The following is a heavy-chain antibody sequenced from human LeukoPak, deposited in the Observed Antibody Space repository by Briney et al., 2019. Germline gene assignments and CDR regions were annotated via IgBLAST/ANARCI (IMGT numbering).Heavy chain of an antibody. CDR3: ARDIYGRDGYTPGAFDI. CDR2: ISSSSSYI. J-gene: IGHJ3*02. V-gene: IGHV3-21*01. D-gene: IGHD5-24*01. CDR1: GFTFSSYS. Sequence: GGSLRLSCAASGFTFSSYSMNWVRQAPGKGLEWVSSISSSSSYIYYADSVKGRFTISRDNAKNSLYLQMNSLRAEDTAVYYCARDIYGRDGYTPGAFDIWGQGTMVTVSS.